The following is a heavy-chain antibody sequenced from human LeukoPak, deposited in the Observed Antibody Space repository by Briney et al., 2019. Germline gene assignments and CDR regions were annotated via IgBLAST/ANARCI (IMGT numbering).Heavy chain of an antibody. V-gene: IGHV4-34*01. CDR2: INHSGST. CDR3: ARVTSVVTLDY. Sequence: SETLSLTCAVYGGSFSGYYWSWIRQPPGKGLEWIGEINHSGSTNYNPSLKSRVTISVDTSKNQFSLKLSSVTAADTAVYYCARVTSVVTLDYWGQGTLVTVSS. J-gene: IGHJ4*02. CDR1: GGSFSGYY. D-gene: IGHD4-23*01.